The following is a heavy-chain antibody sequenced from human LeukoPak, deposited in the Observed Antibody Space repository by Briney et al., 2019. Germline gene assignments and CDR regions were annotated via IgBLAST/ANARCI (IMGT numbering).Heavy chain of an antibody. CDR3: AKVLVVVPANDY. Sequence: GGSLRLSCAASGFTFSSYAMSWVRQAPGKGLEWVSAISGSGGSTYCADSVKGRFTISRDNSKNTLYLQMNSLRAEDTAVYYRAKVLVVVPANDYWGQGTLVTVSS. V-gene: IGHV3-23*01. D-gene: IGHD2-2*01. CDR2: ISGSGGST. CDR1: GFTFSSYA. J-gene: IGHJ4*02.